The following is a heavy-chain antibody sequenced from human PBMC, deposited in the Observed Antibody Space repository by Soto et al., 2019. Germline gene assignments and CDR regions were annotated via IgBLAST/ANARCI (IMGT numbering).Heavy chain of an antibody. CDR2: IYYSWST. CDR1: GDSLSSSSYY. D-gene: IGHD4-4*01. J-gene: IGHJ4*02. V-gene: IGHV4-39*01. CDR3: ASAPMMTTLDYYFDY. Sequence: SETLSLTCTVSGDSLSSSSYYLGWIRQPPGKGLEWIGSIYYSWSTYYNPSLKSRVTISVATSKNQFSLKLSSVSAADTAVYYCASAPMMTTLDYYFDYGVQGTLVTVSS.